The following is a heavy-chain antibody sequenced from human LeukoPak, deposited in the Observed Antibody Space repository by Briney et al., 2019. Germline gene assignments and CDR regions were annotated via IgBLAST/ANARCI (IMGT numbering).Heavy chain of an antibody. CDR2: ISAYNGNT. CDR3: ARDCSSTSCYMYYYYGMDV. V-gene: IGHV1-18*01. CDR1: GYTFTSYG. D-gene: IGHD2-2*02. J-gene: IGHJ6*02. Sequence: ASVKVSCKASGYTFTSYGISWVRQAPGQGLEWMGWISAYNGNTNYAQKLQGRVTMTTDTSTSTAYMELRSLRSDDTAVYYCARDCSSTSCYMYYYYGMDVWGQGTAVTASS.